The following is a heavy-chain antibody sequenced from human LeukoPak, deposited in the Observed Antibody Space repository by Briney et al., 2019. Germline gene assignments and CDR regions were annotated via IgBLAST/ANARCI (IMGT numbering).Heavy chain of an antibody. J-gene: IGHJ4*02. CDR2: ISQDGREK. D-gene: IGHD6-19*01. CDR3: VGGIGWQPDY. V-gene: IGHV3-7*03. CDR1: GFTFSDYY. Sequence: GGSLRLSCAASGFTFSDYYMSWVRQAPGKGLEWVAIISQDGREKLYVDSVKGRFTISRDNAKSSLYLQINSLRAEDTAVYYCVGGIGWQPDYWGQGTLVTVSS.